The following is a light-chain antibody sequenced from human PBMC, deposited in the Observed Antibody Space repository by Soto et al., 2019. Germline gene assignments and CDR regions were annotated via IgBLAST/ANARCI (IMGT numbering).Light chain of an antibody. Sequence: QAVVTQPPSVSGTPGQRVTISCSGTSSNIGSNTVNWYQQLPRTAPKVLIYSNNQRPSGVADRFSGSNSGTSASLAISGLQSEDEADYYCAAWDDSLNGPVFGGGTKVTVL. CDR2: SNN. CDR3: AAWDDSLNGPV. CDR1: SSNIGSNT. V-gene: IGLV1-44*01. J-gene: IGLJ2*01.